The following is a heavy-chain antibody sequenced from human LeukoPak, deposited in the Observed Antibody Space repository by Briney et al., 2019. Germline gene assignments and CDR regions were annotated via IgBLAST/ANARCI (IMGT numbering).Heavy chain of an antibody. Sequence: SETLSLTCTVSGGSISSYYWSWIRQPPGKGLEWIGYIYYSGSTNYNPSLKSRVTISVDTSKNQFSLKLSSVTAADTAVYYCARDELDFWSGYLSGWGQGTLVTVSS. CDR3: ARDELDFWSGYLSG. V-gene: IGHV4-59*01. D-gene: IGHD3-3*01. CDR2: IYYSGST. J-gene: IGHJ4*02. CDR1: GGSISSYY.